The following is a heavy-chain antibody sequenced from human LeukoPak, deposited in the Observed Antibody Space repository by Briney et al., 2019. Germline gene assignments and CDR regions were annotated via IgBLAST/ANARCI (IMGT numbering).Heavy chain of an antibody. CDR1: GGSFSGYY. D-gene: IGHD3-10*01. CDR3: ARDGHTYGSGSS. CDR2: INHSGST. Sequence: SETLSLTCAVYGGSFSGYYWSWIRQPPGKGLEWIGEINHSGSTNYNPSLKGRVTISVDTSKNRFSLKLSSVTAADTAVYYCARDGHTYGSGSSWGQGTLVAVSS. J-gene: IGHJ5*02. V-gene: IGHV4-34*09.